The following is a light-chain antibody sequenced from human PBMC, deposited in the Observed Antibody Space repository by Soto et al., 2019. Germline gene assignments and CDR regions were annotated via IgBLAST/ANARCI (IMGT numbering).Light chain of an antibody. V-gene: IGLV1-40*01. Sequence: QAVVTQPPSVSGAPGQRVTISCTGSGSNIGAGFDVHWYQQLPGTTPKLLIYGNNNRPSGVPDRFSGSKSGTSASLAITGLQAEDEAHYYCQSYDSSLSWVFGGGTKLTVL. J-gene: IGLJ3*02. CDR2: GNN. CDR3: QSYDSSLSWV. CDR1: GSNIGAGFD.